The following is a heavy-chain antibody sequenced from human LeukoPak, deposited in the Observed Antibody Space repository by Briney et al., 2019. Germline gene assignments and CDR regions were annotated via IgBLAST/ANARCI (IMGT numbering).Heavy chain of an antibody. D-gene: IGHD5-24*01. CDR3: ARDGYNWADF. CDR2: ISRISTAI. V-gene: IGHV3-48*01. Sequence: GGSLRLSCAASGFTFDYFAMSWVRQTPGKGLEWIAYISRISTAIQYADSVKGRFTISRDNGENSLFLQMNSLRVEDTALYYCARDGYNWADFWGQGTLVTVSS. CDR1: GFTFDYFA. J-gene: IGHJ4*02.